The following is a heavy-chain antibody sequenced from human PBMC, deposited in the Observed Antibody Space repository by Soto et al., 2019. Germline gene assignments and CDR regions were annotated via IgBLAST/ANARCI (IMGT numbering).Heavy chain of an antibody. CDR3: ARDAIGDATNWFDP. CDR2: ITSNSDAI. J-gene: IGHJ5*02. V-gene: IGHV3-9*01. CDR1: GFIFEDYD. Sequence: EVQLVESGGGLAQPGRSLRLSCVASGFIFEDYDMHWVRQVPGKGLEWVSSITSNSDAIKYADSVKGRFTLSRDNAKNSMYLEMNSLRVEDTAMYYCARDAIGDATNWFDPWGQGTLVTVSS.